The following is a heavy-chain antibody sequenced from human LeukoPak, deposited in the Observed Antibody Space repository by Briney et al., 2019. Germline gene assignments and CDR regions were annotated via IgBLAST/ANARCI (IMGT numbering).Heavy chain of an antibody. J-gene: IGHJ4*02. D-gene: IGHD2-21*02. Sequence: SETLSLTCTVSGGSINNYYWSWVRQPPGAGLEWLAYIYYTGSTNYNPSLKTRLTISVDTSKNQFSLRLNSVTAADTAVYYCARERMGDTLFDYWGQGTLVTVSS. V-gene: IGHV4-59*12. CDR1: GGSINNYY. CDR2: IYYTGST. CDR3: ARERMGDTLFDY.